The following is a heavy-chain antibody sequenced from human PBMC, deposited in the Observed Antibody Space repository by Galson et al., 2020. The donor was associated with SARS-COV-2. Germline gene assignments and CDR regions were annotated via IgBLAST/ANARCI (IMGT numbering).Heavy chain of an antibody. J-gene: IGHJ2*01. CDR1: GGSISSHY. CDR2: IYYSGST. V-gene: IGHV4-59*11. D-gene: IGHD6-19*01. CDR3: ARARREWLVRPHWYFDL. Sequence: SETLSLTCTVPGGSISSHYWSWIRQPPGKGLEWIGYIYYSGSTNYNPSLKSRATISVDTSKNQFSLKLSSVTAADTVVYYCARARREWLVRPHWYFDLWGRGTLVTVSS.